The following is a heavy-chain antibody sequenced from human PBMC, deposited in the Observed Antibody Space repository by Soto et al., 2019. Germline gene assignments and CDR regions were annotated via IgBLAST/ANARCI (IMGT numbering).Heavy chain of an antibody. CDR2: IYYSGST. CDR3: ARQHYGDYVGYYYYYMDV. Sequence: SETLSLTCTVSGGSISSSSYYWGWIRQPPGKGLEWIGSIYYSGSTYYNPSLKSRGTISVDTSKNQFSLKLSSVTAADTAVYYCARQHYGDYVGYYYYYMDVWGKGTTVTVSS. J-gene: IGHJ6*03. V-gene: IGHV4-39*01. D-gene: IGHD4-17*01. CDR1: GGSISSSSYY.